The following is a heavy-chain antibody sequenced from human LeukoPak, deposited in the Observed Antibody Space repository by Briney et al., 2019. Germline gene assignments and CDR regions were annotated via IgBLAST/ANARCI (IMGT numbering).Heavy chain of an antibody. CDR2: INSDGSST. V-gene: IGHV3-74*01. D-gene: IGHD3-22*01. CDR3: ARRYYYDSSGYYYDYYYGMDV. Sequence: PGGSQRLSCAASGFTFSSYWMHWVRHAPGKGLVWVSRINSDGSSTSYADSVKGRFTISRDNAKNTRYLQMNSLRAEDTAVYYCARRYYYDSSGYYYDYYYGMDVWGQGTTVTVSS. CDR1: GFTFSSYW. J-gene: IGHJ6*02.